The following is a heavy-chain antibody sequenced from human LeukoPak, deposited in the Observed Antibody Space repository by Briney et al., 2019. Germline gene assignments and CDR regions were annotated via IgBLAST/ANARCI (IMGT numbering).Heavy chain of an antibody. D-gene: IGHD6-19*01. V-gene: IGHV1-18*01. Sequence: ASVKVSCKTSAYTFNSYGISWVRQAPGQGLEWMGWISGSNGNTNYAQKFRGRVTMTTDTSTSTAYMELRSLRSDDTAVFYCARTNEWLRSQFDRWGQGTLVTVSS. CDR2: ISGSNGNT. CDR1: AYTFNSYG. CDR3: ARTNEWLRSQFDR. J-gene: IGHJ5*02.